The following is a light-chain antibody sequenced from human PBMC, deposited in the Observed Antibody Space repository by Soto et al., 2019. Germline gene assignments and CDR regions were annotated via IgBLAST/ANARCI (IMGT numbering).Light chain of an antibody. J-gene: IGKJ1*01. CDR3: HHYVSWT. Sequence: EIVLTQSPGTLSVSPGERATLSCRASQSISSNYLAWYKQKPGQAPSLLIYGASSRATGIPDRFSGSGSGTDFTLTISRLEPEDSAIYYCHHYVSWTFGQGTKVEIK. CDR1: QSISSNY. CDR2: GAS. V-gene: IGKV3-20*01.